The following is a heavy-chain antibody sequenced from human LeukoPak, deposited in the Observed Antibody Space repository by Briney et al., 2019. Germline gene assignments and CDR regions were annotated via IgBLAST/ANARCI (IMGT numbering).Heavy chain of an antibody. CDR2: ISYDGTNI. V-gene: IGHV3-30*04. CDR3: ARGSTYYDILTGYYYYCGMDV. D-gene: IGHD3-9*01. Sequence: PGRSLRLSCAASGFTFSSYAMHWVRQAPGKGLEWVAVISYDGTNIYYADSVKGRFTMSRDNSKNTLYLQMNSLRAEDTAVYYCARGSTYYDILTGYYYYCGMDVWGKGTTVTVSS. J-gene: IGHJ6*04. CDR1: GFTFSSYA.